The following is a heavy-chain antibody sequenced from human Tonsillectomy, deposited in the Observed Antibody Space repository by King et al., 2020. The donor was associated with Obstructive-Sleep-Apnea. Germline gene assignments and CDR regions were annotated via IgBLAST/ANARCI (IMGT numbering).Heavy chain of an antibody. CDR2: INSDGSST. V-gene: IGHV3-74*01. D-gene: IGHD3-9*01. J-gene: IGHJ4*02. CDR1: GFTFSSYW. Sequence: VQLVESGGGLVQPGGSLRLSCAASGFTFSSYWMHLVRQAPGKGLVWVSRINSDGSSTSYADSVKGRFTISRDNAKNTLYLQMNSLRAEDTAVYYCARETTYYDILTGYYYDYWGQGTLVTVSS. CDR3: ARETTYYDILTGYYYDY.